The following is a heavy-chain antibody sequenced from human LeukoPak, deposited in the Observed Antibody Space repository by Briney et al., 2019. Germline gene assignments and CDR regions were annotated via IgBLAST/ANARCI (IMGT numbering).Heavy chain of an antibody. CDR3: AXXWFXRKTYYYYYMDV. D-gene: IGHD3-10*01. CDR2: INPNSGGT. J-gene: IGHJ6*03. CDR1: GYTFTGYY. Sequence: GXSVKVXCKASGYTFTGYYMHWVRQAPGQGLEWMGWINPNSGGTNYAQKFQGRVTMTRNTSISTAYMELSSLRYEDTAVYYCAXXWFXRKTYYYYYMDVWGKGTTVTISS. V-gene: IGHV1-2*02.